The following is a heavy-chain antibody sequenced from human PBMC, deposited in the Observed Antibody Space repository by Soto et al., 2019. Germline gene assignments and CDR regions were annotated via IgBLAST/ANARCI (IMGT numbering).Heavy chain of an antibody. D-gene: IGHD2-15*01. Sequence: ASGKVCCKATGYTFTSYAMHWLRQAPGQRLEWMGWINAGNGNTKYSQKFQGRVTITRDTSASTAYMELSSLRSEDTAVYYCARVGRDSYHYYYGMDVWGQGTTVPVS. CDR1: GYTFTSYA. J-gene: IGHJ6*02. V-gene: IGHV1-3*01. CDR2: INAGNGNT. CDR3: ARVGRDSYHYYYGMDV.